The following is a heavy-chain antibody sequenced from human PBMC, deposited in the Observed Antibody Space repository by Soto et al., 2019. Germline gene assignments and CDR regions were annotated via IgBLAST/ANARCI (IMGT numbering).Heavy chain of an antibody. J-gene: IGHJ5*02. CDR2: IKQDGSEK. Sequence: GGSLRLSCAASGFTFSSYWMSWVRQAPGKGLEWVANIKQDGSEKYYVDFVKGRFTISRDNAKKSLYLQMNSLRAEDTAIYYCARRLSFNWFDPWGQGTLVTVSS. CDR3: ARRLSFNWFDP. V-gene: IGHV3-7*01. CDR1: GFTFSSYW.